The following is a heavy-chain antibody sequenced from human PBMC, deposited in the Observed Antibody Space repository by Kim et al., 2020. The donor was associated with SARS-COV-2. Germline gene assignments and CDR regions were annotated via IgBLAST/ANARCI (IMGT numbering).Heavy chain of an antibody. Sequence: ASVKVSCKASGYTFTGYYMHWVRQAPGQGLEWMGRINPNSGGTNYAQKFQGRVTMTRDTSISTAYMELSRLRSDDTAVYYCARDLTDYIWGSYPPAGWFDPWGQGTLVTGSS. J-gene: IGHJ5*02. CDR1: GYTFTGYY. V-gene: IGHV1-2*06. CDR2: INPNSGGT. CDR3: ARDLTDYIWGSYPPAGWFDP. D-gene: IGHD3-16*02.